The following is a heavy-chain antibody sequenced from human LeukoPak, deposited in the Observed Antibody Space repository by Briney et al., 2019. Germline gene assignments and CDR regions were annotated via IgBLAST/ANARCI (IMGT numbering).Heavy chain of an antibody. CDR3: ARIGRYGMDV. Sequence: SETLSLTCAVYGGSFSGYYWSWIRQPPGKGLEWIGEINHSGSTNYNPSLKSRVTISVDTSKNQFSLKLSSVTAADTAVYYCARIGRYGMDVWGQGTTVTVSS. CDR1: GGSFSGYY. V-gene: IGHV4-34*01. J-gene: IGHJ6*02. CDR2: INHSGST.